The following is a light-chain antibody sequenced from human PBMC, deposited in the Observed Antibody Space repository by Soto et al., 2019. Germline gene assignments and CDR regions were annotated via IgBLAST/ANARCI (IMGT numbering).Light chain of an antibody. CDR1: SSNIGAGYD. CDR3: QSFDNSLTAWV. V-gene: IGLV1-40*01. J-gene: IGLJ3*02. CDR2: GNS. Sequence: QLVLTQPPSGSGAPGQRVTISCTGSSSNIGAGYDVHWYQQLPGTAPKLLIYGNSNRPSGVPDRFSGSKSGTSASLAITGLQAEDEADYYCQSFDNSLTAWVFGGGTKLTVL.